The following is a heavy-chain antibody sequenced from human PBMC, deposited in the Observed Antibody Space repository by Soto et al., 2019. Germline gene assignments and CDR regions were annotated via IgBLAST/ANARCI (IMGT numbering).Heavy chain of an antibody. CDR2: IYYSGST. V-gene: IGHV4-39*01. J-gene: IGHJ4*02. CDR3: ARQYYGDLYYFEY. CDR1: GGSISSSSYY. D-gene: IGHD4-17*01. Sequence: PSETLSLTCTVSGGSISSSSYYWGWIRQPPGKGLEWIGSIYYSGSTYYNPSLKSRVTISVDTSKNQFSLKLSSVTAADTAVYYCARQYYGDLYYFEYWGQGTLVTVSS.